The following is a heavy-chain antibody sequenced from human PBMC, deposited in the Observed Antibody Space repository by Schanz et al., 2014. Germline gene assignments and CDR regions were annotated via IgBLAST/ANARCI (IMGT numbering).Heavy chain of an antibody. CDR1: GYTFTDYY. CDR3: ARDRDQWDGNFCDF. D-gene: IGHD1-26*01. J-gene: IGHJ4*02. Sequence: QVQLVQSGAEVRKPGASVKVSCKASGYTFTDYYIHWVRQAPGQGLEWMGWINPDSGGTNYAQKFQGRVTMTRDMSINTAYMELSRLRSDDTAVYYCARDRDQWDGNFCDFWGQGTLVTVSS. CDR2: INPDSGGT. V-gene: IGHV1-2*02.